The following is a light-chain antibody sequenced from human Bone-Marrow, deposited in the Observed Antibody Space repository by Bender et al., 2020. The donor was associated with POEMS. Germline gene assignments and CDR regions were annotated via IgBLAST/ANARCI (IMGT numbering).Light chain of an antibody. CDR3: SSYRSLTLRV. CDR1: SSDVGNYNR. V-gene: IGLV2-14*02. CDR2: EDT. J-gene: IGLJ3*02. Sequence: QSALTQPASVSGSPGQSVTISCAGTSSDVGNYNRVSWYQQHPAKAPKCMIYEDTKRPSGVSNRFSGSKSGNTASLTISGLQAEDEADYYCSSYRSLTLRVFGGGTKVIVL.